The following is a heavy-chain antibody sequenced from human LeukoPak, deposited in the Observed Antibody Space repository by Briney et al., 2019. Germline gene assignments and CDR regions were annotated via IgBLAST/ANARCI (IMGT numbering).Heavy chain of an antibody. CDR2: IYYSGST. V-gene: IGHV4-30-4*01. Sequence: LRLSCAASGFTFSSYAMSWIRQPPGKGLEWIGYIYYSGSTYYNPSLKSRVTISVDTSKNQFSLKLSSVTAADTAVYYCARESWRPCYFDYWGQGTLVTVSS. CDR1: GFTFSSYA. J-gene: IGHJ4*02. D-gene: IGHD3-3*01. CDR3: ARESWRPCYFDY.